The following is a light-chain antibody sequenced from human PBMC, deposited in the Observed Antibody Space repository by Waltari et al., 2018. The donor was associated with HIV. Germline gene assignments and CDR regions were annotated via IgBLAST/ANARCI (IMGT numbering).Light chain of an antibody. J-gene: IGKJ1*01. Sequence: EIVMTQSPATLSVSPGERATISCRASQSVRSNLAWYQQKPGQAPRLLIYDASTRATGIPARFSGSGSGTEFSLTISSLQSEDFALYYCQQYNNWWTFGQGTKVEIK. CDR1: QSVRSN. V-gene: IGKV3-15*01. CDR2: DAS. CDR3: QQYNNWWT.